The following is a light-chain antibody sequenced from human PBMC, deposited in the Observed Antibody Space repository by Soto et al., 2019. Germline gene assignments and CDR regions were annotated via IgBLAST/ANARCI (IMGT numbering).Light chain of an antibody. CDR3: AAWDDSLSGPV. CDR1: SSNMGSNY. V-gene: IGLV1-47*02. J-gene: IGLJ2*01. Sequence: QAVVTQPPSASGTPGQRVTISCSGSSSNMGSNYVYWYQQLPGTAPKLLIYSNNQRPSGVPDRFSGSKSGTSASLAISGLRSEDEADYYCAAWDDSLSGPVFGGGTSSPS. CDR2: SNN.